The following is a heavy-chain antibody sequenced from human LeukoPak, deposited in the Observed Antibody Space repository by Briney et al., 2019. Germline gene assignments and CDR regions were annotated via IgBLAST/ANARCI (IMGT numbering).Heavy chain of an antibody. J-gene: IGHJ4*02. V-gene: IGHV3-30-3*01. CDR2: ISYDGSNK. CDR3: ARDNDILTGYPDY. CDR1: GFSFSSYS. Sequence: GGSLRLSCAASGFSFSSYSIHWVRQAPGKGLEWVAVISYDGSNKYYADSVKGRFTISRDNSKNTLYLQMNSLRAEDTAVYYCARDNDILTGYPDYWGQGTLVTVSS. D-gene: IGHD3-9*01.